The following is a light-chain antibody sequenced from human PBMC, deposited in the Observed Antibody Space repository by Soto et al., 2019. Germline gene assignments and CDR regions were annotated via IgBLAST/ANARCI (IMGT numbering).Light chain of an antibody. Sequence: EIVLTQSPGTLSLSPGERATLSCRASRIIGHNYLAWYQQKRGQPPRLLIYATSTRATGIPDRFSGSGSVTNFTLTISRLEPEDFAVYYCQQFGISPWTFGQGTKVDIK. CDR3: QQFGISPWT. V-gene: IGKV3-20*01. CDR2: ATS. J-gene: IGKJ1*01. CDR1: RIIGHNY.